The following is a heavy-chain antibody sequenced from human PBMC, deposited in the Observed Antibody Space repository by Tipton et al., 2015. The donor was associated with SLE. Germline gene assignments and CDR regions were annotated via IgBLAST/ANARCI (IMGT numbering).Heavy chain of an antibody. CDR1: GGSISSGSYY. CDR3: ARVGGGDGYNTLPH. CDR2: IYTSGST. J-gene: IGHJ1*01. Sequence: TLSLTCTVSGGSISSGSYYWSWIRQPAGKGLEWIGRIYTSGSTNYNPSLKSRVTISVDTSKNQFSLKLSSVTAADTAVYYCARVGGGDGYNTLPHWGQGTLVTVSS. V-gene: IGHV4-61*02. D-gene: IGHD5-24*01.